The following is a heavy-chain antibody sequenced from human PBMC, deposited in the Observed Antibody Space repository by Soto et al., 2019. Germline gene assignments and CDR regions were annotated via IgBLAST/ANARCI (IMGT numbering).Heavy chain of an antibody. D-gene: IGHD6-13*01. J-gene: IGHJ5*02. CDR2: INPNSGGT. Sequence: ASVKVSCKASGYTFTGYYMHWVRHAPGQGLEWMGWINPNSGGTNYAQKFQGCVTMTRDTSISTAYMELSRLRSDDTAVYYCARDGTTLDSSSWYGLYGFDPWGQGTLVTVSS. V-gene: IGHV1-2*04. CDR3: ARDGTTLDSSSWYGLYGFDP. CDR1: GYTFTGYY.